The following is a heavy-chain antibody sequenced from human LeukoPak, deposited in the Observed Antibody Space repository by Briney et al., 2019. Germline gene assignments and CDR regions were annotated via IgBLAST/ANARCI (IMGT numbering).Heavy chain of an antibody. CDR3: AHSAHYDLLGH. D-gene: IGHD4-17*01. V-gene: IGHV2-5*01. CDR1: GFSRSTNGVG. J-gene: IGHJ4*02. CDR2: SCWNEDK. Sequence: SGPTLVKPTQTLTLTCTLSGFSRSTNGVGGCWIRHRPGKALEGHALSCWNEDKRYSASLKSRLTITKDTSKNQVVLTMTNMDPVDTATYYCAHSAHYDLLGHWGQGTLDAVSS.